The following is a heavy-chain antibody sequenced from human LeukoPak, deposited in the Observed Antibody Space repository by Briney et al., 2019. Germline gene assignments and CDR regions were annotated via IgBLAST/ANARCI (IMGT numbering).Heavy chain of an antibody. D-gene: IGHD3-22*01. CDR2: INHSGST. CDR3: ARGPRSSGYYY. J-gene: IGHJ4*02. CDR1: GGSFSGYY. V-gene: IGHV4-34*01. Sequence: PSETLSLTCAVYGGSFSGYYWSWLRQPPGKGLEWIGEINHSGSTNYNPSLKSRVTISVDTSKNQFSLKLSSVTAADTAVYYCARGPRSSGYYYWGQGTLVTVSS.